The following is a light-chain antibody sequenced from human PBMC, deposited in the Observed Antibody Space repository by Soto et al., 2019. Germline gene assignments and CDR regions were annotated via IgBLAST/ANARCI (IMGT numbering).Light chain of an antibody. Sequence: EIVLTQSPATLSLSPGERATLSCRASQSVSSYLAWYQQKPGQAPRLLIYDASNRATGIPARFSGSGSGTDVTLPISSLEPEDFAVYYCQQRSNWPPGLTFGGGTKVEIK. J-gene: IGKJ4*01. V-gene: IGKV3-11*01. CDR1: QSVSSY. CDR3: QQRSNWPPGLT. CDR2: DAS.